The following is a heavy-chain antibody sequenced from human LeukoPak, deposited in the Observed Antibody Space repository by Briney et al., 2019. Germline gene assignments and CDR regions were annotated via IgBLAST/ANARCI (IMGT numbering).Heavy chain of an antibody. Sequence: GGSLRLSCAASGFTFSRNGMTWVRQAPGKGLEWVSGISPSGDITYYADSVMGRFTISRDNRKSTVSLQMNSLRAEDTALYYCVRDLDWGAFDVWGQGRMVTVSS. CDR1: GFTFSRNG. CDR3: VRDLDWGAFDV. D-gene: IGHD3/OR15-3a*01. J-gene: IGHJ3*01. V-gene: IGHV3-23*01. CDR2: ISPSGDIT.